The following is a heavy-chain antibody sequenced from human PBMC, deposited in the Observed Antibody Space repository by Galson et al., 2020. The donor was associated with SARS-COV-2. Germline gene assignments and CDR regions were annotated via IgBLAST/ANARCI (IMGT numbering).Heavy chain of an antibody. CDR3: ASAPASSVRSPIFVLDYLDK. D-gene: IGHD6-6*01. J-gene: IGHJ4*02. CDR2: VYETGNT. CDR1: GDSVNTGSHF. Sequence: SETLSLTCTVFGDSVNTGSHFWGWLRQSPGEGLEWIGSVYETGNTHYRPSLKSRVTISLDASKNQISLRLTSVTAADTAIYYCASAPASSVRSPIFVLDYLDKWGQGVLVTVSS. V-gene: IGHV4-39*07.